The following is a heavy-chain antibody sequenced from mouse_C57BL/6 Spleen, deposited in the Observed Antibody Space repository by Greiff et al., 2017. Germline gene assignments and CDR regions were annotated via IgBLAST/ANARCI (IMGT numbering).Heavy chain of an antibody. CDR3: ARGPRDFDY. CDR1: GYSITSGYY. J-gene: IGHJ2*01. V-gene: IGHV3-6*01. Sequence: EVQLQQSGPGLVKPSQFLSLTCSVTGYSITSGYYWNWIRQFPGNKLEWMGYISYDGSNKYNPSLKNRISITRDTSKNQFFLKLNSVTTEDTATYYCARGPRDFDYWGQGTTLTVSS. CDR2: ISYDGSN.